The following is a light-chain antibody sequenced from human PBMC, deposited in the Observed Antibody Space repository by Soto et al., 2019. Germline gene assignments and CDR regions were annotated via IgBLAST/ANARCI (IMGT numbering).Light chain of an antibody. V-gene: IGLV3-25*02. CDR1: KLPKQF. Sequence: SYELTQTPSVSVSPGQTATITCSGDKLPKQFVFWYQQKPGQAPVLVIQKDTERPSGIPERFSGSTSGTLVTLTISGVQAEDEADYYCQSADNSGVVFGGGTKVTVL. CDR2: KDT. J-gene: IGLJ2*01. CDR3: QSADNSGVV.